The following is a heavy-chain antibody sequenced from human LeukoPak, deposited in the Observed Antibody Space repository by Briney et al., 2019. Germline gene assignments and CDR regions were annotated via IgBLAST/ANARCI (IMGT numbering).Heavy chain of an antibody. CDR2: INHSGST. J-gene: IGHJ6*03. CDR3: ASLPRLRSYYYYMDV. CDR1: GGSFSGYY. V-gene: IGHV4-34*01. Sequence: PSETLSLTCAVYGGSFSGYYWSWIRQPPGKGLEWIGEINHSGSTNYNPSLKSRVTISVDTSKNQFSLKLSSVTAADTAVYYCASLPRLRSYYYYMDVWGKGTTVTVSS.